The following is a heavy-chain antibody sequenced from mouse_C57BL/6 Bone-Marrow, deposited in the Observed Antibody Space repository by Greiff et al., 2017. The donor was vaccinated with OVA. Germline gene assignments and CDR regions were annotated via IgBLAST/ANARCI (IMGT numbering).Heavy chain of an antibody. V-gene: IGHV1-9*01. CDR2: ILPGGGSS. D-gene: IGHD1-1*01. CDR1: GYTFTGYW. CDR3: AKGYYGSSYWFAY. Sequence: VQLMESGAELMKPGASVKLSCKATGYTFTGYWIEWVKQRPGHGLEWIGVILPGGGSSNYNEKFKGKATFTADTSSNTAYMQHSSLTTEDSAIYYGAKGYYGSSYWFAYWGQGTLVTVSA. J-gene: IGHJ3*01.